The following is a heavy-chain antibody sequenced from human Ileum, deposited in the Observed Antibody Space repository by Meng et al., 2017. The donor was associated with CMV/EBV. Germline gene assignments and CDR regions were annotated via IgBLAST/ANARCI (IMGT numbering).Heavy chain of an antibody. CDR1: GFTFSSYS. D-gene: IGHD1-26*01. CDR3: AREGAAGTFDY. J-gene: IGHJ4*02. Sequence: GGSLRLSCAASGFTFSSYSMNWVRQAPGKGLGWVSYISSSSSTIYYADSVKGRFTISRDNAKNSLYLQMNSLRAEDTAVYYCAREGAAGTFDYWGQGTLVTVSS. CDR2: ISSSSSTI. V-gene: IGHV3-48*04.